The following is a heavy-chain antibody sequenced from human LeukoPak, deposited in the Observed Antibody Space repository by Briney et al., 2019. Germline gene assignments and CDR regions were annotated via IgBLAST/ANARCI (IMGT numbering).Heavy chain of an antibody. J-gene: IGHJ4*02. Sequence: PGGSLRLSCAASGFTFSSYSMNWVRQAPGKGVEGVSYISSISSTIYYADSVKGRFTISRDNSKNSLYLQMNSLRAEDTAVYYCARDTGITASADQFDYWGQGTLVTVSS. CDR2: ISSISSTI. D-gene: IGHD6-13*01. V-gene: IGHV3-48*01. CDR3: ARDTGITASADQFDY. CDR1: GFTFSSYS.